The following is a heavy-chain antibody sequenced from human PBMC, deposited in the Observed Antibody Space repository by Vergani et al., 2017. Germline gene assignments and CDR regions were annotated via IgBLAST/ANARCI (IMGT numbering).Heavy chain of an antibody. CDR1: GRPVSRRSYY. CDR2: IYYSGST. J-gene: IGHJ6*03. V-gene: IGHV4-61*01. D-gene: IGHD3-16*01. Sequence: VQLQESGPGLVTPSETLSPTRTVSGRPVSRRSYYWSWLRHPPGKVLAWIGYIYYSGSTHYNPSLKSRVTISVDTSKNQFSLKLSSVTAADTAVYYCARVPGLGYMDVWGKGTTVTVSS. CDR3: ARVPGLGYMDV.